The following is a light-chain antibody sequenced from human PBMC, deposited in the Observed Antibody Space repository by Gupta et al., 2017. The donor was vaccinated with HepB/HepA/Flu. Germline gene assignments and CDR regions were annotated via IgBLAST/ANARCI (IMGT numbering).Light chain of an antibody. Sequence: SSLLTQLPSLSVAPGKTARITCGGNNIGSKSVHWYQQKPGQAPVLVVYDDSDRPPGIPERFAGSNSGNTATLTISRVEAGDEAGYYCQVWDSSSDHWVFGGGTKLTVL. V-gene: IGLV3-21*03. CDR2: DDS. CDR1: NIGSKS. CDR3: QVWDSSSDHWV. J-gene: IGLJ3*02.